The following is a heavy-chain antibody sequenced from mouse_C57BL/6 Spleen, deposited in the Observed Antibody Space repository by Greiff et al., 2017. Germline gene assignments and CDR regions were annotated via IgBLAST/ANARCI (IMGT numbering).Heavy chain of an antibody. Sequence: EVKLEESGEGLVKPGGSLKLSCAASGFTFSSYAMSWVRQTPEKRLEWVAYISSGGDYIYYADTVKGRFTISRDNARNTLYLQMSSLKSKDTAMYYCTRAPQGYYAMDYWGQGTSVTVSS. V-gene: IGHV5-9-1*02. CDR1: GFTFSSYA. CDR2: ISSGGDYI. CDR3: TRAPQGYYAMDY. J-gene: IGHJ4*01.